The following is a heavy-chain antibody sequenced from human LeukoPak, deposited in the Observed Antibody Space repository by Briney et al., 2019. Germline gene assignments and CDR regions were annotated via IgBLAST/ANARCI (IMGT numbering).Heavy chain of an antibody. V-gene: IGHV3-64*01. CDR3: ATRAMVRYAFDI. CDR2: ISSNGGST. D-gene: IGHD3-10*01. Sequence: GGSLRLSCAASGFTFSSYAMHWVRQAPGKGLEYVSAISSNGGSTYYANSVKGRFTISRDNSKNTLYLQMRSLRAEDTAVYYCATRAMVRYAFDIWGQGTMVTVSS. CDR1: GFTFSSYA. J-gene: IGHJ3*02.